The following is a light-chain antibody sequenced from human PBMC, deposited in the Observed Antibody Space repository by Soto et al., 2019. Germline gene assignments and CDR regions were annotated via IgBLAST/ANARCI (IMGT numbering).Light chain of an antibody. J-gene: IGKJ4*01. V-gene: IGKV1-12*01. Sequence: IQMTQSPSSVSASVGDSVTITCRASQLISSWLAWYQVKPGKAPKLLIYGASNRESGVPSRFSGSESGTHFTLTINSLQPEDFATYYCQQASSFPLTFGGGTTVEI. CDR3: QQASSFPLT. CDR2: GAS. CDR1: QLISSW.